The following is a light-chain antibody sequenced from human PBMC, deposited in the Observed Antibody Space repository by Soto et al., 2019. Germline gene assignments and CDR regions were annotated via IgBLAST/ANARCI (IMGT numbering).Light chain of an antibody. V-gene: IGKV3-20*01. Sequence: SAGTLSLSKGERATLSCRASQSVSSSYLAWYQQKPGQAPRLLIYGASSRATGIPDRFSGSGSGTDFTLTISRLEPEDFAVYYCQQYGISPWTFCQG. CDR3: QQYGISPWT. J-gene: IGKJ1*01. CDR2: GAS. CDR1: QSVSSSY.